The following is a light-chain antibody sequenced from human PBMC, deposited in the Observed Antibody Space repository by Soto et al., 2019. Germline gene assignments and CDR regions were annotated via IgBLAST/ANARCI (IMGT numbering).Light chain of an antibody. V-gene: IGKV3-20*01. Sequence: EIVLTQSPGTLSLSPGERATLSCRASQTVAKNFLAWYQQKPGQAPRFLVYGASTRATGIPDRFSGSGSGTDFTLTISRLESEDFAVYYCHQYAASPRTFGQGTKVEVK. CDR1: QTVAKNF. J-gene: IGKJ1*01. CDR3: HQYAASPRT. CDR2: GAS.